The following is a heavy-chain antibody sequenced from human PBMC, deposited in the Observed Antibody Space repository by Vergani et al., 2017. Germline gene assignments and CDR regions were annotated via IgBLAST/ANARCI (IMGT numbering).Heavy chain of an antibody. CDR2: ISYDGSNK. Sequence: VQLVESGGGVVQPGRSLRLSCAASGFTFSSYAMHWVRQAPGKGLEWVAVISYDGSNKYYADSVKGRFTISRDNSKNTLYLQMNSLRAEDTAVYYCARARGSGSYYHPYYYYGMDVWGQGTTVTVSS. J-gene: IGHJ6*02. CDR1: GFTFSSYA. V-gene: IGHV3-30-3*01. CDR3: ARARGSGSYYHPYYYYGMDV. D-gene: IGHD3-10*01.